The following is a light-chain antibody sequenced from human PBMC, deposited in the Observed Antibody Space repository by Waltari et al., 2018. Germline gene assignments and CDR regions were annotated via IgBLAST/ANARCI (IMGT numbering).Light chain of an antibody. J-gene: IGKJ5*01. CDR2: DAS. V-gene: IGKV1D-13*01. CDR3: QQFHNYPPT. CDR1: QDISTA. Sequence: IQLTQSPSSLSASVGDRVTITCRASQDISTALAWYQQKSGEAPKLLIYDASTLGSGVPSRFSGSGTGTDFTLTISRLQPEDFSTYHFQQFHNYPPTFGQGTRLEIK.